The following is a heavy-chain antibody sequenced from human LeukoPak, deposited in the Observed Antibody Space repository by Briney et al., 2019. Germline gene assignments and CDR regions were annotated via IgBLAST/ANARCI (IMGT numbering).Heavy chain of an antibody. V-gene: IGHV3-66*01. CDR2: IYSGGTT. CDR3: ARGALGAAGRLDY. J-gene: IGHJ4*02. D-gene: IGHD6-13*01. Sequence: GGSLRLSCAASGFTVSGNYMNWARQAPGKGLEWVSVIYSGGTTYYADSVKGRFTISRDNSKNTLYLQLNSLRVEDTAVYYCARGALGAAGRLDYWGQGTLVTVSS. CDR1: GFTVSGNY.